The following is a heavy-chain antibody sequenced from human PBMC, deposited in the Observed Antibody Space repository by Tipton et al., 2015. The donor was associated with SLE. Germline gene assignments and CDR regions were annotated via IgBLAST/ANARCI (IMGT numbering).Heavy chain of an antibody. CDR2: IYYSGST. J-gene: IGHJ4*02. CDR1: GGSIRSHY. D-gene: IGHD4/OR15-4a*01. Sequence: TLSLTCTVSGGSIRSHYWSWIRQPPGKGLEWIGYIYYSGSTNYNPSLKSRVTISVDTSKNQFSLKLSSVTAADTAVYYCARGVLYFDYWGQGTLVTVSS. V-gene: IGHV4-59*11. CDR3: ARGVLYFDY.